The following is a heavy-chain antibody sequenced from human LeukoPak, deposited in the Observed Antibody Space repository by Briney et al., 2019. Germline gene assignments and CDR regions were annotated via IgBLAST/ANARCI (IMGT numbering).Heavy chain of an antibody. CDR3: ARIAGLAAASTGKLAPSPYYYYGMDV. Sequence: AAAMVFCKAAGGTSSSYAISWVRQPPGQGGEGMGRIIPILGIANYAQKFQSRVTITADKSTSTAYMELSSLRSEDTAVYYCARIAGLAAASTGKLAPSPYYYYGMDVWGQGTTVTVSS. J-gene: IGHJ6*02. CDR1: GGTSSSYA. D-gene: IGHD6-13*01. V-gene: IGHV1-69*04. CDR2: IIPILGIA.